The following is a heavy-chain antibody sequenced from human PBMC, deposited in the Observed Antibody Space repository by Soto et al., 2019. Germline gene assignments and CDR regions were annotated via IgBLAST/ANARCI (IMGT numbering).Heavy chain of an antibody. D-gene: IGHD6-19*01. CDR1: GFSFSDYY. CDR3: AKMTSSGWYDPVFH. CDR2: ISGSSSHI. J-gene: IGHJ4*02. Sequence: QVQLVESGGGLVKTRGSLRLSCVASGFSFSDYYMSWVRQAPGKGLEWISYISGSSSHIYYADSVKGRFTISRDNAENSVFLQMNNLRAEDTARYYCAKMTSSGWYDPVFHWGQGTLVTVSS. V-gene: IGHV3-11*01.